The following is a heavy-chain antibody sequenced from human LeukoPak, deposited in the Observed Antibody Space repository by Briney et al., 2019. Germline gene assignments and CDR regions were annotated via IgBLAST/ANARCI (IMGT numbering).Heavy chain of an antibody. Sequence: PSETLSLTCTVSGGSISSYYRSWIRQPPGKGLEWIGYIYYSGSTNYNPSLKSRVTISVDTSKNQFSLKLSSVTAADTAVYYCATGYSYDNYFDYWGQGTLVTVSS. CDR2: IYYSGST. CDR1: GGSISSYY. V-gene: IGHV4-59*01. D-gene: IGHD5-18*01. CDR3: ATGYSYDNYFDY. J-gene: IGHJ4*02.